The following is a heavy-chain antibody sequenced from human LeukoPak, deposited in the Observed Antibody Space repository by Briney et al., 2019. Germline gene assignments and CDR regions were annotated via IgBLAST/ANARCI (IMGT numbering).Heavy chain of an antibody. V-gene: IGHV3-23*01. CDR3: AKDSGNWGRNFDY. CDR2: IAGSGATT. D-gene: IGHD7-27*01. J-gene: IGHJ4*02. Sequence: GGSLRLSCAASGFTFRSYGMSWVRQAPGKGLEWVSAIAGSGATTNYADSVKGRFTISRDNSKSTLFLQMNSLRVEDTAVYYCAKDSGNWGRNFDYWGQGSLVTVPS. CDR1: GFTFRSYG.